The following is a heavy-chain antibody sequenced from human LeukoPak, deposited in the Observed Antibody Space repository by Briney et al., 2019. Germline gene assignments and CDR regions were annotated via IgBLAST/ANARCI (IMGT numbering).Heavy chain of an antibody. J-gene: IGHJ4*02. CDR2: IYTSGST. CDR3: ARGSFELNSLDY. D-gene: IGHD6-13*01. V-gene: IGHV4-61*02. CDR1: GGSISSGSYY. Sequence: SETLSLTCTVSGGSISSGSYYWSWIRQPAGKGLEWIGRIYTSGSTNYNPSLKSRVTMSVDTSKNQFSLKLSPVTAADTAVYYCARGSFELNSLDYWGQGTLVTVSS.